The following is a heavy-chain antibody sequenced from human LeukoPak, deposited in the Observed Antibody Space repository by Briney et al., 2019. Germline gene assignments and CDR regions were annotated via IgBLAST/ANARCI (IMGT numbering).Heavy chain of an antibody. CDR1: GFTFSSYW. CDR2: INQDGSEK. Sequence: PGGSLRLSCAASGFTFSSYWMSWVRLAPGKGLEWVANINQDGSEKYYVDSVKGRFTISRDTAKNSLYLQMNSLRAEDTAVYYCARIKSQGVVVPLLRSTYYFDYWGQGTLVTVSS. J-gene: IGHJ4*02. D-gene: IGHD2-21*01. CDR3: ARIKSQGVVVPLLRSTYYFDY. V-gene: IGHV3-7*01.